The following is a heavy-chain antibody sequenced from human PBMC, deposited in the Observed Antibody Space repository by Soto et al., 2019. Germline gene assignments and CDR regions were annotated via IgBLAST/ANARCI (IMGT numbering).Heavy chain of an antibody. V-gene: IGHV1-2*04. D-gene: IGHD2-21*02. CDR2: INPNSGGT. Sequence: VASVKVSCKASGYTFTGYYMHWVRQAPGQGLEWMGWINPNSGGTNYAQKFQGWVTMTRDTSISKAYMELSRLRSDDTAVYYCARDPGVTASYYFDYWGQGTPVTVSS. CDR1: GYTFTGYY. J-gene: IGHJ4*02. CDR3: ARDPGVTASYYFDY.